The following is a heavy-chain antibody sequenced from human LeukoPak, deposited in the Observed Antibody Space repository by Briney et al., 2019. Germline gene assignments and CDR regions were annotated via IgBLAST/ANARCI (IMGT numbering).Heavy chain of an antibody. CDR3: ARDWDSGSGYFDY. Sequence: PGGSLRLSCAASGFTVSSTYMNWVRQAPGKGLEWVSVIYSGGNTYYADSVWGRFTISRDNSKNTLYLQMNSLRAEDTAMYYCARDWDSGSGYFDYWGQGTLVTVSS. CDR2: IYSGGNT. J-gene: IGHJ4*02. D-gene: IGHD3-10*01. CDR1: GFTVSSTY. V-gene: IGHV3-53*01.